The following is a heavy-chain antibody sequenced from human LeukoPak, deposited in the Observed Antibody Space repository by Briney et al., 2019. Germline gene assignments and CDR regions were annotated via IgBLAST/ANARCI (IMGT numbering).Heavy chain of an antibody. CDR1: GVSISSYY. CDR3: ARVGIVGATVFDY. J-gene: IGHJ4*02. D-gene: IGHD1-26*01. V-gene: IGHV4-59*01. Sequence: PSETLSLTCTVSGVSISSYYWSWIRQPPGKGLEWIGYIYYSGSTNYNPSLKSRVTISVDTSKNQFSLKLSSVTAADTAVYYCARVGIVGATVFDYWGQGTLVTVSS. CDR2: IYYSGST.